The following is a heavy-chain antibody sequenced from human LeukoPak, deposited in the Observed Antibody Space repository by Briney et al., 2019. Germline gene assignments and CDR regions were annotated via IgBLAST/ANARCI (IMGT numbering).Heavy chain of an antibody. V-gene: IGHV3-23*01. CDR1: GFTFSSYA. CDR3: AKLGGVDTAIRFRFDY. D-gene: IGHD5-18*01. CDR2: ISGSGGST. J-gene: IGHJ4*02. Sequence: PGGSLRLSCAASGFTFSSYAMSWVRQAPGKGLEWVSAISGSGGSTYYADSVKGRFTISRDNSKNTLYLQMNSLRAEDTAVYYCAKLGGVDTAIRFRFDYWGQGALVTVSS.